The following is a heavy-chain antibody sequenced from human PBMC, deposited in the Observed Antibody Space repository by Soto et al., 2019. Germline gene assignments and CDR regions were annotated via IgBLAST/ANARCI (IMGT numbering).Heavy chain of an antibody. D-gene: IGHD2-15*01. Sequence: PSETLPLSRTVSGGSISGYSLSWIRQPAGKGLEWIGRIYTSGSTNYNPSLKSRVTMSVDTSKNQFSLKLSSVTDADTAVYYCAKLYCSGGSCSDYWGQGTLVTVSS. CDR2: IYTSGST. V-gene: IGHV4-4*07. CDR1: GGSISGYS. J-gene: IGHJ4*02. CDR3: AKLYCSGGSCSDY.